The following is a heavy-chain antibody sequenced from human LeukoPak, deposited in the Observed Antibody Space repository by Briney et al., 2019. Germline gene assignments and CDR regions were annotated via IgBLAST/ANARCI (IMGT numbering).Heavy chain of an antibody. D-gene: IGHD1-26*01. CDR1: GYTFTSYD. CDR3: ARGVPSGSYRHDYYYYGMGV. Sequence: GASVKVSCKASGYTFTSYDINWVRQATGQGLEWMGWMNPNSGNTGYAQKFQGRVTMTRNTSKSTAYMELSSLRSEDPAVYYYARGVPSGSYRHDYYYYGMGVWGQGTTVTVSS. J-gene: IGHJ6*02. V-gene: IGHV1-8*01. CDR2: MNPNSGNT.